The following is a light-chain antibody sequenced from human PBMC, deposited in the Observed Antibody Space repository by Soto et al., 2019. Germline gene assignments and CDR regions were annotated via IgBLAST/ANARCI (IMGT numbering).Light chain of an antibody. CDR2: EVS. Sequence: HSALTQPPSASGSPGQSVTISCTGTSSDVGGYNYVSWYQQHPGKAPKVIIYEVSKRPSGVPDRFSGSKSGSTASLTVSGLQAEDEADYYCGSYAVTNIFVFGTGTKV. V-gene: IGLV2-8*01. CDR1: SSDVGGYNY. CDR3: GSYAVTNIFV. J-gene: IGLJ1*01.